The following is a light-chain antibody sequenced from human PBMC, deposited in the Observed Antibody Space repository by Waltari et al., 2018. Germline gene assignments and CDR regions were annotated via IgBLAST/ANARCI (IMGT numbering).Light chain of an antibody. V-gene: IGLV2-8*01. CDR3: NSYAGSNNLGV. J-gene: IGLJ3*02. CDR1: SSDVGGYNY. CDR2: GVD. Sequence: QSALTQPPSASGSPGQSVTISCTGTSSDVGGYNYVSWYQQHPGKAPKLLIYGVDKRPSGVPARFSGSKSGNTASLTVSGLQAEDEADYYCNSYAGSNNLGVFGGGTKLNVL.